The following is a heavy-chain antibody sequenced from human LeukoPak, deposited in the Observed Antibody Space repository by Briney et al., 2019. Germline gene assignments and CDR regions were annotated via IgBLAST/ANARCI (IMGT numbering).Heavy chain of an antibody. Sequence: GGSLRLSCAASGFMFSNYWMNWVRRAPGKGLEWVATIKEDGAEKYYVDSVKGRFTISRDNAKNSLSLQMSTLRAEDTAVYYCARGGSGSSWGQGTLVTVSS. D-gene: IGHD3-10*01. CDR3: ARGGSGSS. V-gene: IGHV3-7*04. CDR1: GFMFSNYW. J-gene: IGHJ5*02. CDR2: IKEDGAEK.